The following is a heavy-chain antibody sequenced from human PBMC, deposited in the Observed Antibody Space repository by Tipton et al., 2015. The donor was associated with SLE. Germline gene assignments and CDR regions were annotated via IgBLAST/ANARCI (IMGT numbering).Heavy chain of an antibody. CDR3: ARDSTTFGVDC. CDR2: MYYSGST. CDR1: GVSISSRTYY. J-gene: IGHJ4*02. D-gene: IGHD3-3*01. Sequence: TLSLTCTVSGVSISSRTYYWGWIRQPPGKGLEWIGSMYYSGSTYFNPSLKSRVSISVDMSKNHFALRLSSVTAADTAVYYCARDSTTFGVDCWGQGTLVTVSS. V-gene: IGHV4-39*02.